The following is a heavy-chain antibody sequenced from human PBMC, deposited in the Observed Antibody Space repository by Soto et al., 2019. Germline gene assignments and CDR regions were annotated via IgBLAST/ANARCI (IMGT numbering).Heavy chain of an antibody. J-gene: IGHJ6*03. CDR2: IYSGGST. CDR3: ARVFSTTPRVLSYYYYMDV. CDR1: GFTVSSYY. D-gene: IGHD3-16*01. V-gene: IGHV3-53*01. Sequence: PGGSLRLSCAASGFTVSSYYMAWVRQAPGKGLEWVSIIYSGGSTYYADSVKGRFTIFRDNSKNTLYLQMNSLRAEDTAVYYCARVFSTTPRVLSYYYYMDVWGKGTTVTVSS.